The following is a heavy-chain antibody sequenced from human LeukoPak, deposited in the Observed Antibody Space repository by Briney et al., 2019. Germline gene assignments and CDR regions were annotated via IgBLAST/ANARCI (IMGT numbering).Heavy chain of an antibody. Sequence: SETLSLTCTVSGGSISSYYWSWIRQPPGKGLEWIGDIYYSGSTNYNPSLKSRVTISVDTSKNQFSLKLSSVTAADTAVYYCARDSVSVGGWANDAFNIWGQGTMVTVSS. V-gene: IGHV4-59*12. D-gene: IGHD1-26*01. CDR2: IYYSGST. J-gene: IGHJ3*02. CDR3: ARDSVSVGGWANDAFNI. CDR1: GGSISSYY.